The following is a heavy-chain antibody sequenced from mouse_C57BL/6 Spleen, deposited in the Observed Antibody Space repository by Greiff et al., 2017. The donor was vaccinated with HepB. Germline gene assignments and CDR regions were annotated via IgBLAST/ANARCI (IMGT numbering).Heavy chain of an antibody. Sequence: QVQLKESGAELVRPGASVTLSCKASGYTFTDYEMHWVKQTPVHGLEWIGAIDPETGGTAYNQKFKGKAILTADKSSSTAYMELRSLTSEDSAVYYCTRLDLLHYAMDYWGQGTSVTVSS. CDR3: TRLDLLHYAMDY. D-gene: IGHD2-10*01. CDR1: GYTFTDYE. CDR2: IDPETGGT. J-gene: IGHJ4*01. V-gene: IGHV1-15*01.